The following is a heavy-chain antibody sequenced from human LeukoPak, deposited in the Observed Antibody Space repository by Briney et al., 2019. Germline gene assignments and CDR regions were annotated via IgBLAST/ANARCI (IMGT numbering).Heavy chain of an antibody. D-gene: IGHD3-22*01. V-gene: IGHV3-20*04. CDR1: GFTFDHHG. CDR2: INWNGGST. J-gene: IGHJ6*03. CDR3: ARSHYYEDYYYYMDV. Sequence: GGSLRLSCAASGFTFDHHGMSWVRQAPGKGLEWVSGINWNGGSTGYADSVKGRFTISRDNAKNSLYLQMNRLRAEDTALYYCARSHYYEDYYYYMDVWGKGTTVTVSS.